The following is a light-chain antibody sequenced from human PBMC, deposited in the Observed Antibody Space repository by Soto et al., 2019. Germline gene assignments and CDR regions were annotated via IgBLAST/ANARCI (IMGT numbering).Light chain of an antibody. Sequence: IPLTQSPSSLSASVGDRVAVTCRASQGIRNHLAWYQQKPGKAPKLLIYAASSLQSGVPSRFSGSGSGTDFTLIISSLQPEDFATYFCQQVHSYPLTFGPGTKVDIK. CDR3: QQVHSYPLT. J-gene: IGKJ3*01. CDR2: AAS. V-gene: IGKV1-9*01. CDR1: QGIRNH.